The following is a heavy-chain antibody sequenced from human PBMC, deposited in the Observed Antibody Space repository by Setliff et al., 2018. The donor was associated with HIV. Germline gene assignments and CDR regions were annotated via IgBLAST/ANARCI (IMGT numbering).Heavy chain of an antibody. V-gene: IGHV1-18*01. CDR1: GYTFTSYG. Sequence: ASVKVSCKASGYTFTSYGITWVRQAPGQGLEWMGWISTYNGNTDYAQKLQDRVAMTTETATSTAYMEMRSLRSDDTAVYSCARVPYRSAWFSGGHDAFDIWGQGTMVTVSS. J-gene: IGHJ3*02. D-gene: IGHD6-19*01. CDR3: ARVPYRSAWFSGGHDAFDI. CDR2: ISTYNGNT.